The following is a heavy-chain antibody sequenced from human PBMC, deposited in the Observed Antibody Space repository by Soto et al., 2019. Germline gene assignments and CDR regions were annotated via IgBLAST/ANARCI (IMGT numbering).Heavy chain of an antibody. V-gene: IGHV1-69*12. Sequence: QVQLVQSGAEVKKPGSSVKVSCKASGGTFSSYAISWVRQAPGQGLEWMGGIIPIFGTANYAQKFQGRVTITADESTSTAYMELSSLRSEDTAVYYCARGAPTIFGVADYYCYGMDVWGQGTTVTVSS. CDR2: IIPIFGTA. D-gene: IGHD3-3*01. J-gene: IGHJ6*02. CDR3: ARGAPTIFGVADYYCYGMDV. CDR1: GGTFSSYA.